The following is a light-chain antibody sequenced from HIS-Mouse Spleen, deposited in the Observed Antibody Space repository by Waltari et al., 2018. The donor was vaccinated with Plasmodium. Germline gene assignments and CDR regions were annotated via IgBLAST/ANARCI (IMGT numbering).Light chain of an antibody. CDR3: CSYAGSYTFVV. Sequence: DVVMTQSPLSLPVTLGQPASISCRSSQSLVYSDGNTYLNWFQQRPGQSPRRLIYKVSNRDSGVPDRFSGSKSGNTASLTISGLQAEDEADYYCCSYAGSYTFVVFGGGTK. V-gene: IGKV2-30*01. J-gene: IGKJ4*01. CDR1: QSLVYSDGNTY. CDR2: KVS.